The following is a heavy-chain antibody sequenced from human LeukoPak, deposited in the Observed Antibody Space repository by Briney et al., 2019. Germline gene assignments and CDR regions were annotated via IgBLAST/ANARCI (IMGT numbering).Heavy chain of an antibody. CDR2: ISGSGGST. V-gene: IGHV3-23*01. J-gene: IGHJ4*02. Sequence: PGGSLRLSCAASGFTFSSYGMSWVRQAPGKGLEWVSAISGSGGSTYYADSVKGRFTISRDNSKNTLYLQMNSLRAEDTAVYYWAKDRACGQWNCQGSEYWGQGTLVTVSS. D-gene: IGHD1-7*01. CDR3: AKDRACGQWNCQGSEY. CDR1: GFTFSSYG.